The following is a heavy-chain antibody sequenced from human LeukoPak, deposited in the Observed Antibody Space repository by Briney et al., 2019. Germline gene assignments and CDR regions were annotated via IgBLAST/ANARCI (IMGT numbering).Heavy chain of an antibody. CDR1: GFTFSSYG. CDR3: ARDLGRGNTPFDY. CDR2: IWYDGSNK. J-gene: IGHJ4*02. V-gene: IGHV3-33*01. Sequence: GRSLRLSCAASGFTFSSYGMHWVRQAPGKGLEWVAVIWYDGSNKYYADSVKGRFTISRDNSKNTVYLQMNSLRAEDTALYYCARDLGRGNTPFDYWGQGTLVTVSS. D-gene: IGHD3-16*01.